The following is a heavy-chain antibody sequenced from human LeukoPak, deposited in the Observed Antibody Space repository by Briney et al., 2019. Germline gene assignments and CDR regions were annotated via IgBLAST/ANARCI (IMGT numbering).Heavy chain of an antibody. CDR3: AKSTLAYCGGDCYSAAFDI. CDR1: GFTFSSYG. Sequence: GGSLRLSCVASGFTFSSYGMHWVRQAPGKGLEWVAVIPYVGSNNYYADSVKGRFTISRDNSKNTLYLQMNSLRAEDTAVYYCAKSTLAYCGGDCYSAAFDIWGQGTMVTVSS. CDR2: IPYVGSNN. J-gene: IGHJ3*02. V-gene: IGHV3-30*18. D-gene: IGHD2-21*02.